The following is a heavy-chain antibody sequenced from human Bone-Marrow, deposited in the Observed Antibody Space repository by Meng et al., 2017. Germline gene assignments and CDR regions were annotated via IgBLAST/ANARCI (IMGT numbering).Heavy chain of an antibody. CDR2: ISGRGGST. J-gene: IGHJ4*02. D-gene: IGHD1-1*01. Sequence: VQLVESGGCLVTPGGSTRLSCAASGFTFSNYAMSWVRQAPGQGLEWVSAISGRGGSTYYADSVKGRFTISRDNSKNTLYLQMNSLRAEDTAVYYCAEGGLEGDFDYWGQGTLVTVSS. CDR3: AEGGLEGDFDY. CDR1: GFTFSNYA. V-gene: IGHV3-23*04.